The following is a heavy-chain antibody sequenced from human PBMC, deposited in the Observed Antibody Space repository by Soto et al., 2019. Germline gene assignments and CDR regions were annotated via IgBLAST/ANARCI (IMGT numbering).Heavy chain of an antibody. CDR1: GGSVSSGSDY. D-gene: IGHD2-21*01. CDR2: IFYRGST. Sequence: QVQLQESGPGLVKPSETLSLTCTVSGGSVSSGSDYWSWIRQPPGKGLEWIGYIFYRGSTNYNPSLQSRVTISIDTSKNQFSLNLSSVTTADTAVYYCARDLGQHTDYWGQGTLVTVSS. V-gene: IGHV4-61*01. J-gene: IGHJ4*02. CDR3: ARDLGQHTDY.